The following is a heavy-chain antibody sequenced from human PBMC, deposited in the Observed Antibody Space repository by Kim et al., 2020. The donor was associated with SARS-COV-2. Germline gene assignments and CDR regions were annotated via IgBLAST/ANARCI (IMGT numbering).Heavy chain of an antibody. CDR1: GFTFSTYA. V-gene: IGHV3-23*01. CDR2: ISGSGGST. Sequence: GGSLRLSCAASGFTFSTYAMSWVRQAPGKGLEWVSAISGSGGSTYYADSVKGRFTISRDISKNTLYLQMYSLRAEDTAVDYCAKGMAPIAAAGTSWFDPWGQGTPVTVSS. CDR3: AKGMAPIAAAGTSWFDP. J-gene: IGHJ5*02. D-gene: IGHD6-13*01.